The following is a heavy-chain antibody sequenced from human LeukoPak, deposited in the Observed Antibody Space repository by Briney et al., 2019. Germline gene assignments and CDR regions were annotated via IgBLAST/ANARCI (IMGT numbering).Heavy chain of an antibody. D-gene: IGHD3-10*01. J-gene: IGHJ4*02. Sequence: GGSLRLSCAASGFTVSSNYMSWVRQAPGKGLEWVSVIYSGGSTYYADSVKGRFTISRDNSKNTPYLQMNSLRAEDTAVHYCARAGSGLLPFDYWGQGTLVTVSS. CDR1: GFTVSSNY. V-gene: IGHV3-53*01. CDR2: IYSGGST. CDR3: ARAGSGLLPFDY.